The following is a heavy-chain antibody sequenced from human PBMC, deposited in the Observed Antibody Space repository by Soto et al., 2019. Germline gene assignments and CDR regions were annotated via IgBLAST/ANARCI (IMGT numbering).Heavy chain of an antibody. V-gene: IGHV4-34*01. CDR2: IHHSGTT. CDR3: VSYGSGTYYSAYSFDF. Sequence: LPETLSLTCTVYGGSFSSFYWSWIRQSPGKGLEWIGEIHHSGTTNYNPSLKSRVTISVDTSKNQFSLELSSVTAADTALYYCVSYGSGTYYSAYSFDFWSQGSLVTVSS. D-gene: IGHD3-10*01. CDR1: GGSFSSFY. J-gene: IGHJ4*02.